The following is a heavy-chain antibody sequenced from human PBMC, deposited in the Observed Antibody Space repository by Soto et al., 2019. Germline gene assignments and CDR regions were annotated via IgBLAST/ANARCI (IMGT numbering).Heavy chain of an antibody. CDR3: VRVGVAAGSGYYYYHAMDV. D-gene: IGHD3-10*01. Sequence: QVQLQQSGPGLVKPSQTLSLTCAISGDSVSSNTVAWNWVRQSPSRGLEWLGRTYYRSKWYSHYAVSVRSRIMSNSDTSKNQFSLQLKSVTPEDTAVYFCVRVGVAAGSGYYYYHAMDVWGQGTTVTVSS. V-gene: IGHV6-1*01. CDR1: GDSVSSNTVA. J-gene: IGHJ6*02. CDR2: TYYRSKWYS.